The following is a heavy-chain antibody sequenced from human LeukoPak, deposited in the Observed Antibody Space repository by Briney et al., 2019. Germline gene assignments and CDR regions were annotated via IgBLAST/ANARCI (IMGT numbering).Heavy chain of an antibody. CDR1: GGSISSHY. V-gene: IGHV4-59*11. J-gene: IGHJ3*02. CDR3: VRLQPNTGEWAFDI. D-gene: IGHD1-1*01. Sequence: NPSETLSLTCTVSGGSISSHYWSWIRQPPGKGLEWIGYISNSGSTNYNPSLQSRVTISVDRSKNQLSLKLTSVTAADTAVYHCVRLQPNTGEWAFDIWGQGTVVSVSS. CDR2: ISNSGST.